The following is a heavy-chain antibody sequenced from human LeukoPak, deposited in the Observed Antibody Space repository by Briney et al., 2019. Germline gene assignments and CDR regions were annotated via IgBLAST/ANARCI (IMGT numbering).Heavy chain of an antibody. CDR2: IRDSGET. Sequence: GGSLRLSCTASVFTYYDFWMIWLPDSPGGGVVGVSHIRDSGETFYAESVKGRFTLCRDNSKNTMYLQMNSLRVEDTAVYFCARDRAVTQDWVEFDPLGQGTLVTVSS. V-gene: IGHV3-66*03. CDR1: VFTYYDFW. D-gene: IGHD4-17*01. CDR3: ARDRAVTQDWVEFDP. J-gene: IGHJ5*02.